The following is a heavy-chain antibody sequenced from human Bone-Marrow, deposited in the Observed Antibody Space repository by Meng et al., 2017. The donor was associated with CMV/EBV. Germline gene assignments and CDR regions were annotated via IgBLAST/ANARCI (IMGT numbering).Heavy chain of an antibody. V-gene: IGHV5-51*01. Sequence: KVSCKGSGYSFTTYWIVWVRQMPGKGLEWMGIIYPGVSDTRYSPSFQGQVTISADKSISTAYLQWSSLKASDTAMYYCARLYSSSWGVAYWGPGHRVTFAS. D-gene: IGHD6-13*01. CDR1: GYSFTTYW. J-gene: IGHJ4*01. CDR2: IYPGVSDT. CDR3: ARLYSSSWGVAY.